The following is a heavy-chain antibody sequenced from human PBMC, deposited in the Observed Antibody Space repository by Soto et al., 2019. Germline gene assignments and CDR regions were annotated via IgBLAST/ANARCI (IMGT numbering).Heavy chain of an antibody. CDR2: ISGTGGSA. J-gene: IGHJ3*01. Sequence: WGSLRIACASCGLNFRSYAMNWVRQAPGKGLEWVSVISGTGGSAYYADSVKGRFTISRDNSKNTLYLQMNSLRAEDTAIYYCVKEGSGWYSSGSFDFWGRGTLVTGSS. CDR1: GLNFRSYA. CDR3: VKEGSGWYSSGSFDF. D-gene: IGHD6-19*01. V-gene: IGHV3-23*01.